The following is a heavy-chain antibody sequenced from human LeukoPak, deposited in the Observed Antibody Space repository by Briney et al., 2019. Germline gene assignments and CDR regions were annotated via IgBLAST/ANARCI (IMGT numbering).Heavy chain of an antibody. Sequence: GGSLRLSCAASGFTFSSYSMNWVRQAPGKGLEWVSSISSSGSYIYYADSVKGRFTISRDNAKNSLYLQMNSLRAEDTAVYYCARAASTSALIDYFDYWGQGTLVTVSS. J-gene: IGHJ4*02. CDR2: ISSSGSYI. D-gene: IGHD2-2*01. CDR1: GFTFSSYS. V-gene: IGHV3-21*01. CDR3: ARAASTSALIDYFDY.